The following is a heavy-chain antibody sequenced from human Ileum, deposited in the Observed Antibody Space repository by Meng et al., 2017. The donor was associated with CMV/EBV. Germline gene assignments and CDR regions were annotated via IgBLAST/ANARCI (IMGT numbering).Heavy chain of an antibody. D-gene: IGHD2-15*01. V-gene: IGHV3-30-3*01. CDR2: TSKEEGIK. CDR3: ARDIVLGAPDYFDH. J-gene: IGHJ4*02. CDR1: GFTFSGYD. Sequence: SGFTFSGYDMHWVRQAPGKGLEWVAVTSKEEGIKLYADTVKGRFTISRDNSKNTLYLQMNSLRVEDTAVYYCARDIVLGAPDYFDHWGQGTLVTVSS.